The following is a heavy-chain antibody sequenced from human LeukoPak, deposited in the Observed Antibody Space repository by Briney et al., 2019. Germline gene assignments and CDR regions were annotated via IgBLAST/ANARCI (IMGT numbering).Heavy chain of an antibody. CDR3: ARNSCSGGTCYSQRGAFDI. Sequence: SESLSLTCSVSGGSISNSPYCWGWIRQPPGKGLEWIGNIYYSGTTYYNPSLKSRVTISVDTSKNQFSLKLRSVTAADTAVYYCARNSCSGGTCYSQRGAFDIWGQGTMVTVSS. CDR2: IYYSGTT. D-gene: IGHD2-15*01. CDR1: GGSISNSPYC. J-gene: IGHJ3*02. V-gene: IGHV4-39*07.